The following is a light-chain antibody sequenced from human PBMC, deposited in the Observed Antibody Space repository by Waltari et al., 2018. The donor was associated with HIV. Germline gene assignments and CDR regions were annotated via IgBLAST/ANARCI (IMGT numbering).Light chain of an antibody. Sequence: QSVLTQPPSASGTPGQRVTISCSGRNSNVGSNSVNWYRQVPGTAPKVLIYNNNQRPSVVPDRFPGSKSGNTASLAISGLRAEDEADYYCAVWDDSVSGEVVFGGGTKLTVL. CDR2: NNN. CDR1: NSNVGSNS. CDR3: AVWDDSVSGEVV. J-gene: IGLJ2*01. V-gene: IGLV1-44*01.